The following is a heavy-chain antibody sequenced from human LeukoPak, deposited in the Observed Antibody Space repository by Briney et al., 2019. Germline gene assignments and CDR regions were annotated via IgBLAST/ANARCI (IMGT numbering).Heavy chain of an antibody. CDR3: ARDLQAMYFQD. CDR1: GFNFGVFG. J-gene: IGHJ1*01. Sequence: GGSLRLPCVTSGFNFGVFGMHWVRQAPGKGLEWVAVIGHAGNSIYYGDSVKGRFTITRDNSKNTLFLQMSSLTAEDTAVYYCARDLQAMYFQDWGQGALVTVAS. CDR2: IGHAGNSI. V-gene: IGHV3-33*01. D-gene: IGHD3-9*01.